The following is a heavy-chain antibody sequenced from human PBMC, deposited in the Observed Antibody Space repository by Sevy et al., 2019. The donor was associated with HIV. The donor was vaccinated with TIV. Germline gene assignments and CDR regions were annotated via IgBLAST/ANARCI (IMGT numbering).Heavy chain of an antibody. J-gene: IGHJ4*02. CDR1: GFSFTDFW. Sequence: GGSLRLSCKASGFSFTDFWMQWVRQVPGKGPEWVANINQDGSEMYYVDSVKGRFTISRDNAEIALYLQMNGLRAEDAATYFCARRYFDLWGQGTVVTVSS. CDR2: INQDGSEM. CDR3: ARRYFDL. V-gene: IGHV3-7*01.